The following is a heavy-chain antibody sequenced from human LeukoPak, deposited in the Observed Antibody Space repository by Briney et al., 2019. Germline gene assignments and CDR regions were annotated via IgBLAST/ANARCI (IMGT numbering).Heavy chain of an antibody. V-gene: IGHV5-51*01. CDR1: GYRLTNNW. CDR3: VRFGLTGSLDY. CDR2: IYPGDSDT. J-gene: IGHJ4*02. D-gene: IGHD1-14*01. Sequence: GESLKISCKISGYRLTNNWIGWVRQVPGKGLEWMGLIYPGDSDTRYSPSFQGQVTFSVDASISTAYLQLSGLRASDTAIYYCVRFGLTGSLDYWGQGTLVTVSS.